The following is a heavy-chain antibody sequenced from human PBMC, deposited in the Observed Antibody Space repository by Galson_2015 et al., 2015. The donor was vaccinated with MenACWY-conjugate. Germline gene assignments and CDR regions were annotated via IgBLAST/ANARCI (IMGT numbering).Heavy chain of an antibody. Sequence: SETLSLTCSVSGASVNSGSYYWSWIRQPPGKGLEWIGYIYYTGSTNYNPSLKNRVTMSVDTSKNQVSLDLTSVTAADTALYFCARLDVHLRSWFDPWGQGAQVTVSS. CDR3: ARLDVHLRSWFDP. D-gene: IGHD5-24*01. CDR1: GASVNSGSYY. V-gene: IGHV4-61*01. CDR2: IYYTGST. J-gene: IGHJ5*02.